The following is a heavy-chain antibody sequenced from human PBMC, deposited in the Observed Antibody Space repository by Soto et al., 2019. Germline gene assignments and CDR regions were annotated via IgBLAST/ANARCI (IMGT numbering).Heavy chain of an antibody. D-gene: IGHD3-3*01. CDR3: AGGVDEYYYYGMDV. Sequence: QVQLVQSGAEMKEPGSSVKVSCKASGGIFSSYGINWVRQAPGQGLEWMGGSIPVAAISGIANVAQRFQGRVTSSADISTRTAYMELSGLTSDDTAVYYCAGGVDEYYYYGMDVWGQGTAVIVSS. CDR1: GGIFSSYG. J-gene: IGHJ6*02. V-gene: IGHV1-69*17. CDR2: SIPVAAISGIA.